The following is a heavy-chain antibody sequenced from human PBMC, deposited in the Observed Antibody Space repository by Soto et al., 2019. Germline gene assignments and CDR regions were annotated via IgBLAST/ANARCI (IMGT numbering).Heavy chain of an antibody. D-gene: IGHD3-22*01. CDR2: IYYTGST. V-gene: IGHV4-31*03. J-gene: IGHJ4*02. CDR3: ARVRYYDSSGYPFLDY. CDR1: GRSISSGGYY. Sequence: PSETLSLTCTVSGRSISSGGYYWGWVRQHPGKGLEWIGYIYYTGSTYYNPSLKSRVTISVDTSKNQFSLNLSPVTAADTAVYYCARVRYYDSSGYPFLDYWGQGTLVTVSS.